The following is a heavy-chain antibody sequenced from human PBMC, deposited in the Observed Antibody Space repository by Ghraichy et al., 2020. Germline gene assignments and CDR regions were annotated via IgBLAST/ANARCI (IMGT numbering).Heavy chain of an antibody. CDR3: AKDLVPDGAWNSDY. V-gene: IGHV3-23*01. CDR2: IIGDASRT. D-gene: IGHD4-17*01. CDR1: GFNFRIYA. J-gene: IGHJ4*02. Sequence: GESLNISCAASGFNFRIYAMTWVRQAPGKGLEWVSGIIGDASRTSYADSVRGRFTISRDNSKNMLFLQMSSLRAEDTAIYYCAKDLVPDGAWNSDYWGQGTLVTVSS.